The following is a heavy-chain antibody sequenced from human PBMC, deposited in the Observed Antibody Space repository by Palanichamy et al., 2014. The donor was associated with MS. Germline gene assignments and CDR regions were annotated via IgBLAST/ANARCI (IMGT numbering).Heavy chain of an antibody. CDR1: GFTFSSYS. CDR2: ISSSSSTI. D-gene: IGHD6-19*01. Sequence: EVQLVESGGGLVQPGGSLRLSCAASGFTFSSYSMNWVRQAPGKGLEWVSYISSSSSTIYYADSVKGRFTISRDNAKNSLYLQMNSLRAEDTAVYYCARGPRAVAGAWGLFWGQGTLVTVSS. J-gene: IGHJ1*01. CDR3: ARGPRAVAGAWGLF. V-gene: IGHV3-48*01.